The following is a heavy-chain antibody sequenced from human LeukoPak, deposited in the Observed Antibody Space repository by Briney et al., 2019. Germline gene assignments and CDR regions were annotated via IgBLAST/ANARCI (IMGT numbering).Heavy chain of an antibody. V-gene: IGHV4-34*01. CDR3: ARGKKARTYYYDSSGYTLDY. Sequence: PSETLSLTCAVYGGSFSGYYWCWIRQPPGKGLEWIGEINHSGSTNYNPSLKSRVTISVDTSKNQFSLKLSSVTAADTAVYYCARGKKARTYYYDSSGYTLDYWGQGTLVTVSS. D-gene: IGHD3-22*01. CDR2: INHSGST. J-gene: IGHJ4*02. CDR1: GGSFSGYY.